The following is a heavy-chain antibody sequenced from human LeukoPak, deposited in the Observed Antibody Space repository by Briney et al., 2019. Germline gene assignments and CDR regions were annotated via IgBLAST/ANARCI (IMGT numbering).Heavy chain of an antibody. CDR3: AKAVRGTGSGWYAPFDY. Sequence: GGSLRLSCAAFGFTFSSYAMSWVRQAPGKGLEWVSAISGSGGSTYYADSVKGRFTISRDNSKNTLYLQMNSLRAEDTAVYYCAKAVRGTGSGWYAPFDYWGQGTLVTVSS. CDR1: GFTFSSYA. J-gene: IGHJ4*02. D-gene: IGHD6-19*01. V-gene: IGHV3-23*01. CDR2: ISGSGGST.